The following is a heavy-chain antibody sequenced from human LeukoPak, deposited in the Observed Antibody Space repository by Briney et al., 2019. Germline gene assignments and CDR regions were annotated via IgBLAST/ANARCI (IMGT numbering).Heavy chain of an antibody. CDR3: ARPLFGDYFMGPHAFDI. CDR1: GGSISSSSCY. D-gene: IGHD4-17*01. V-gene: IGHV4-39*01. J-gene: IGHJ3*02. Sequence: SETLSLTCTVSGGSISSSSCYWGWIRQPPGKGLEWIGSIYYSGSTYYNPSLKSRVTISVDTSKNQFSLKLSSVTAADTAVYYCARPLFGDYFMGPHAFDIWGQGTMVTVSS. CDR2: IYYSGST.